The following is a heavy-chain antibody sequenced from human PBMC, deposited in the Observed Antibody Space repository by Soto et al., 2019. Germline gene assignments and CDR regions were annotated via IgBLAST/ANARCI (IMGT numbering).Heavy chain of an antibody. D-gene: IGHD5-18*01. CDR2: IKQDGNEK. J-gene: IGHJ4*02. CDR1: GFTFSSYW. V-gene: IGHV3-7*01. CDR3: ARLRGYSYGYLDY. Sequence: PGGSLRLSCAASGFTFSSYWVSWVRQAPGKGLEWVANIKQDGNEKYYVDSVKGRFTISRDNAKNSLYLQMNSLRAEDTAVYYCARLRGYSYGYLDYWGQGTLVTVSS.